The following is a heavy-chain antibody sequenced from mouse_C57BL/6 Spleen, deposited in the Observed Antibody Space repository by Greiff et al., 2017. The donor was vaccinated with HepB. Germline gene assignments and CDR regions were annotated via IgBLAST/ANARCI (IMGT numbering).Heavy chain of an antibody. J-gene: IGHJ2*01. CDR2: IYPGDGDT. CDR3: ARNYYSNYFDY. D-gene: IGHD2-5*01. CDR1: GYAFSSSW. Sequence: QVQLQQSGPELVKPGASVKISCKASGYAFSSSWMNWVKQRPGKGLEWIGRIYPGDGDTNYNGKFKGKATLTADKSSSTAYMKRSSLTSEDSAVYFCARNYYSNYFDYWGQGTTLTVSS. V-gene: IGHV1-82*01.